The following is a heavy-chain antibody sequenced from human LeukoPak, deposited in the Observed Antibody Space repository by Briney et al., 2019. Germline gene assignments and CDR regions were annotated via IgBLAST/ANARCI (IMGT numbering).Heavy chain of an antibody. CDR2: IKQDGSEK. Sequence: GGSLRLSCAASGFTFGTFWMSWVRQAPGKGLEWVANIKQDGSEKKYVDSVKGRFTISRDNAKNSLSLQMNSLRAEDTAVYYCVRDTSSGPPYYYYYYMDVWGKGTTVTISS. D-gene: IGHD6-19*01. J-gene: IGHJ6*03. V-gene: IGHV3-7*01. CDR1: GFTFGTFW. CDR3: VRDTSSGPPYYYYYYMDV.